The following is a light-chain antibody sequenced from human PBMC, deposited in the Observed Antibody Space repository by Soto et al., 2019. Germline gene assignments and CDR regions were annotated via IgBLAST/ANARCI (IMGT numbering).Light chain of an antibody. Sequence: DLQMTQSPSTLSASVGDRVTITCRASQSISSWLAWYQQKPGKAPKLLIYKASSLESGVPSRFSGSGSGTEFTLTISSLQPDDFATYYCQQSGTSGQGTKVEIK. CDR2: KAS. V-gene: IGKV1-5*03. CDR3: QQSGT. J-gene: IGKJ1*01. CDR1: QSISSW.